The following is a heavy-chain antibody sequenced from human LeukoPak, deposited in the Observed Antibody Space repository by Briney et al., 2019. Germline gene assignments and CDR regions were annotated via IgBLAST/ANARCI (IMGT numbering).Heavy chain of an antibody. CDR3: ARDITYGDYPGP. V-gene: IGHV3-48*01. CDR1: GFTFSSYS. D-gene: IGHD4-17*01. Sequence: SGGSLRLSCAASGFTFSSYSMNGVGQAPGKGLEGVAYISSSSSTIYYADSVKGRFTISRDSAKNSLYLQMNSLRAEDTAVYSCARDITYGDYPGPWGQGTLVTVSS. J-gene: IGHJ5*02. CDR2: ISSSSSTI.